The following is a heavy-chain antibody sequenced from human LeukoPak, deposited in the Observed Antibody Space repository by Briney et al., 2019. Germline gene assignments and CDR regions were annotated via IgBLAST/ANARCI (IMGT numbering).Heavy chain of an antibody. CDR1: GYTFTGYY. J-gene: IGHJ4*02. CDR3: ASTLRNYYDSSGYFDY. CDR2: INPNSGGT. Sequence: GASVKVSCKASGYTFTGYYMHWVRQAPGQGLEWMGWINPNSGGTNYAQKFQGRVTMTRDTSICTAYMELSRLRSDDTAVYYCASTLRNYYDSSGYFDYWGQGTLVTVSS. V-gene: IGHV1-2*02. D-gene: IGHD3-22*01.